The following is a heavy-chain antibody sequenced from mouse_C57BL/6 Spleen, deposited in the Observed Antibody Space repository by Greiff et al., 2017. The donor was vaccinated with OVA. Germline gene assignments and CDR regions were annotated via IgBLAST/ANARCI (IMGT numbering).Heavy chain of an antibody. CDR1: GYSFTDYN. V-gene: IGHV1-39*01. CDR2: INPNYGTT. Sequence: VQLQQPGPELVKPGASVKISCKASGYSFTDYNMNWVKQSNGKSLEWIGVINPNYGTTSYNQKFKGKATLTVDQSYSTAYMQLNSLTSEDSAVYYWARREDYSNYGSYWYFDVWGTGTTVTVSS. CDR3: ARREDYSNYGSYWYFDV. D-gene: IGHD2-5*01. J-gene: IGHJ1*03.